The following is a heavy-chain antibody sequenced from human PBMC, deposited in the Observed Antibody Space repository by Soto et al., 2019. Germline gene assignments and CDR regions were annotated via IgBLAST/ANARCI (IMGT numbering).Heavy chain of an antibody. V-gene: IGHV1-69*01. Sequence: QVQLVQSGAEVKKPGSSVKVSCKASGGTFTNFAISWVRQAPGQGLEWMGGIIPVFGKAKYAQRFQGRVKFTADESTSTAYMEVNSLTSDDPAVYYCARGSPTTVTTWFDPWGQGTLVTVSS. CDR1: GGTFTNFA. D-gene: IGHD4-17*01. J-gene: IGHJ5*02. CDR2: IIPVFGKA. CDR3: ARGSPTTVTTWFDP.